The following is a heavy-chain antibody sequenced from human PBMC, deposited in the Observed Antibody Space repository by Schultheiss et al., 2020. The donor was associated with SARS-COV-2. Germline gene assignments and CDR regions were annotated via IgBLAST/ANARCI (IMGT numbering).Heavy chain of an antibody. CDR3: ARQRLVARRTYYYYMDV. CDR1: GGSFSGYY. J-gene: IGHJ6*03. CDR2: IYHSGST. Sequence: SETLSLTCAVYGGSFSGYYWSWIRQPPGKGLEWIGEIYHSGSTYYNPSLKSRVTISVDTSKNQFSLKLSSVTAADTAVYYCARQRLVARRTYYYYMDVWGKGTTVTVSS. V-gene: IGHV4-34*01. D-gene: IGHD2-15*01.